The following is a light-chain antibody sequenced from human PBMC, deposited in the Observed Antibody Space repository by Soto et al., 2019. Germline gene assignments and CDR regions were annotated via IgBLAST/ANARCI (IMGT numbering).Light chain of an antibody. Sequence: DIVMTQSPDSLAVSLGERATINCKSSQSVLYSSTNKNYLAWYQQRPGQPPKLLIYCASTRESGVPDRFSGRGSGTDFTLTITSLQAEDVAVYYCQQYESTPPTFGQGTKLEIK. CDR3: QQYESTPPT. V-gene: IGKV4-1*01. J-gene: IGKJ2*01. CDR2: CAS. CDR1: QSVLYSSTNKNY.